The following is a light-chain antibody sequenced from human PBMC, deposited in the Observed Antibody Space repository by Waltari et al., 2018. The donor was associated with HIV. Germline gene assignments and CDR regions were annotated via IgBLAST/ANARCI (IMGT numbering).Light chain of an antibody. CDR1: KIGLKS. V-gene: IGLV3-21*02. J-gene: IGLJ2*01. CDR3: QVWQTSAHVV. CDR2: NDG. Sequence: SYVLTQPPSVSVPPGQTATITCEGDKIGLKSVHWYRQKPGQAPVLVVQNDGDRPSGIPDSLLGFISATTATLTINRVEAADEADYFCQVWQTSAHVVFGGGTKLTVL.